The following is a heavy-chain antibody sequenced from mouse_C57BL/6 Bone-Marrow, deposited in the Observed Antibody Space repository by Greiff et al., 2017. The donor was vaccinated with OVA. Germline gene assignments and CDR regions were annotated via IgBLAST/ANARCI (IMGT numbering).Heavy chain of an antibody. J-gene: IGHJ1*03. CDR1: GFTFSDYG. CDR2: ISSGSSTI. V-gene: IGHV5-17*01. D-gene: IGHD2-4*01. CDR3: AIYYDYDVGWYFDV. Sequence: EVQVVESGGGLVKPGGSLKLSCAASGFTFSDYGMHWVRQAPEKGLEWVAYISSGSSTIYYADTVKGRFTISRDNAKNTLFLQRTSLRSEDTAMYYCAIYYDYDVGWYFDVWGTGTTVTVSS.